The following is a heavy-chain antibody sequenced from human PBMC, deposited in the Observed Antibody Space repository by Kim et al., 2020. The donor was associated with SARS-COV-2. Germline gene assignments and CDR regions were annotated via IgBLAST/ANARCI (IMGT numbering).Heavy chain of an antibody. D-gene: IGHD6-13*01. Sequence: GGSLRLSCAASGFTFSSYAMSWVRQAPGKGLEWVSAISGSGGSTYYADSVKGRFTISRDNSKNTLYLQMNSLRAEDTAVYYCAKVGSYSSSWYYFDYWGQETLVTVSS. CDR2: ISGSGGST. CDR1: GFTFSSYA. CDR3: AKVGSYSSSWYYFDY. J-gene: IGHJ4*02. V-gene: IGHV3-23*01.